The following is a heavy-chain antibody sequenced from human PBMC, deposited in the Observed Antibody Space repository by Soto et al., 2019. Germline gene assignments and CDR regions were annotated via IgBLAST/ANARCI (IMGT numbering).Heavy chain of an antibody. Sequence: GESLKISCKGSGYSFTGYWIGWVRQMPGKGLEWMGIIYPGDSDTRYSPSFQGQVTISADKSISTAYLQWSSLKASDTAMYYCARGSDFWSGYSDYYYGMDVWGQGTTVTVS. D-gene: IGHD3-3*01. J-gene: IGHJ6*02. V-gene: IGHV5-51*01. CDR2: IYPGDSDT. CDR1: GYSFTGYW. CDR3: ARGSDFWSGYSDYYYGMDV.